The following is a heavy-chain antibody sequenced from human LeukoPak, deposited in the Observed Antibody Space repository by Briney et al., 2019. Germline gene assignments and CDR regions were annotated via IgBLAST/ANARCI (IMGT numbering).Heavy chain of an antibody. CDR2: IRYDGSNK. J-gene: IGHJ4*02. D-gene: IGHD3-22*01. CDR3: ARADDSSGYYRISIDY. V-gene: IGHV3-33*01. CDR1: GFTFSSYG. Sequence: GGSLRLSCAASGFTFSSYGMHWVRQAPGKGLEWVAVIRYDGSNKYYADSVKGRFTISRDNSKNTLYLQMNSLRAEDTAVYYCARADDSSGYYRISIDYWGQGTLVTVSS.